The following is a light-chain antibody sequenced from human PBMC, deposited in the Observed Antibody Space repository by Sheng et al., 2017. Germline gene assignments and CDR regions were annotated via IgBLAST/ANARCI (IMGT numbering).Light chain of an antibody. J-gene: IGKJ2*01. CDR2: AAS. Sequence: DIHMTQSQSSLSASVGDRVTITCRASQSVSSFLSWYQQKPGKAPKLLIYAASSLQSGVPSRFSGSGSGTDFTLTISSLQPEDLGTFYCQQSYSTPYTFGQGTKLEIK. CDR1: QSVSSF. V-gene: IGKV1-39*01. CDR3: QQSYSTPYT.